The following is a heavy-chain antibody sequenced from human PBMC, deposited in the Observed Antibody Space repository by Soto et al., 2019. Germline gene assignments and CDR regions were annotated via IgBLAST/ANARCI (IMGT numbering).Heavy chain of an antibody. CDR1: GGSTDSGSYF. J-gene: IGHJ5*02. Sequence: PSETLSLTCTVSGGSTDSGSYFWSWIRQHPQKGLEWIGYIYSSGNTYYNPFFRSRVSISPDTSRNQFSLKLHSVTAADTAVYYCARGVTSTGWFDPWGRGFLVTVSS. CDR2: IYSSGNT. CDR3: ARGVTSTGWFDP. V-gene: IGHV4-31*03. D-gene: IGHD3-10*01.